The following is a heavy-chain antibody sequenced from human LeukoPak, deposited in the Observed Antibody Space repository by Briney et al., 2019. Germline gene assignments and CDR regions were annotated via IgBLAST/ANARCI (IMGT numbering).Heavy chain of an antibody. CDR3: ARDDYRGVTNFDP. Sequence: SETLSLTCTVSGGSISPYFWSWIRQPPGKGLEWIGYISYAGSTNYNPSLKSRVTMSVDTSKNQFSLQLTSVTAADTAVYYCARDDYRGVTNFDPWGQGTLVTVSS. CDR2: ISYAGST. V-gene: IGHV4-59*01. J-gene: IGHJ5*02. D-gene: IGHD3-10*01. CDR1: GGSISPYF.